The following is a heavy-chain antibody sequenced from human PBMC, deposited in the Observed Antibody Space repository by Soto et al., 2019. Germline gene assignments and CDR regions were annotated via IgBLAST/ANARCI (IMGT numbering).Heavy chain of an antibody. CDR2: ITSGYST. J-gene: IGHJ4*02. D-gene: IGHD2-15*01. CDR1: GFTFSAYA. CDR3: AKDYPEVGGQWAPATLFDY. V-gene: IGHV3-23*01. Sequence: GGSLRLSCAASGFTFSAYAMSWVRQAPGKGLEWVSSITSGYSTYYADSVKGRFTISRDNSKNTLHLDMNSLRAEDTAEYYCAKDYPEVGGQWAPATLFDYWGQGALVTVSS.